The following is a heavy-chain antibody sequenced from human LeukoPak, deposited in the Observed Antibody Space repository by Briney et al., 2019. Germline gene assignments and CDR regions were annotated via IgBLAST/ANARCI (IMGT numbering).Heavy chain of an antibody. CDR1: GFTFSSYR. CDR2: IKGDESAR. J-gene: IGHJ4*02. V-gene: IGHV3-7*01. D-gene: IGHD1-26*01. CDR3: ARDVVGSLDY. Sequence: GGSLRLSCAASGFTFSSYRMAWVRQAPGKGLEWVANIKGDESARHQADSVKGRFTISRDNTRNSLYLQMTNLRGDDTAVYYCARDVVGSLDYWGQGTLVTVSS.